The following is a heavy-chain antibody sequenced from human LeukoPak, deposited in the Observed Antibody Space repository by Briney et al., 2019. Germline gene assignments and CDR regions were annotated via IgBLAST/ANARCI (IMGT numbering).Heavy chain of an antibody. J-gene: IGHJ4*02. V-gene: IGHV3-23*01. CDR2: ISGSGTST. CDR1: GFAFSSYA. Sequence: GGSLRLSCAASGFAFSSYAMSWVRQAPGKGLEWVSAISGSGTSTYHADSVKGRFTISRDNSKDTLYLQMNSLRVEDTAVYYCANEIRPNDYWGQGTLVTVSS. CDR3: ANEIRPNDY. D-gene: IGHD4-17*01.